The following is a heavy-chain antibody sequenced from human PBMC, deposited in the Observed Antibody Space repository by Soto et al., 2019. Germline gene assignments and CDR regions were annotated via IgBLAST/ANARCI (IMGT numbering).Heavy chain of an antibody. V-gene: IGHV3-23*01. Sequence: GGSLRLSCAASGFTVSSNYMSWVRQAPGKGLEWVSAISGSGGSTYYADSVKGRFTISRDNAKSSLFLQMNSLRPDDTALYYCAKDMKWGGMTTIHYFDSWGQGTLVTVSS. D-gene: IGHD4-17*01. CDR1: GFTVSSNY. J-gene: IGHJ4*02. CDR2: ISGSGGST. CDR3: AKDMKWGGMTTIHYFDS.